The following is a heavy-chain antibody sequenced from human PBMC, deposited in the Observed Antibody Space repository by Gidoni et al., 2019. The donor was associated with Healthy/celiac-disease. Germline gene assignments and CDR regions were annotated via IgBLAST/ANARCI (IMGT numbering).Heavy chain of an antibody. J-gene: IGHJ2*01. CDR1: GFTFSRYS. CDR2: ISSSSSYI. Sequence: EVQLVESGGGLVKPGGSLRLSCAASGFTFSRYSMTLVRQAPGKGLEWVSSISSSSSYIYYADSVKGRFTISRDNAKNSLYLQMNSLRAEDTAVYYCARDPPYDFWSGYYTSHWYFDLWGRGTLVTVSS. D-gene: IGHD3-3*01. V-gene: IGHV3-21*01. CDR3: ARDPPYDFWSGYYTSHWYFDL.